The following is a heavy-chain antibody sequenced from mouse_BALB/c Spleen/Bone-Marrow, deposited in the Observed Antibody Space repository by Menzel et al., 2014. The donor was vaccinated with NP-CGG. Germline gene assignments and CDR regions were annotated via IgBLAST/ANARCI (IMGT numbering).Heavy chain of an antibody. J-gene: IGHJ4*01. CDR1: GISITTGNYR. D-gene: IGHD1-1*02. CDR2: IYYSGTI. V-gene: IGHV3-5*02. CDR3: ARDGNYAMDY. Sequence: EVKVEESGPGLVKPSQTVSLTCTVTGISITTGNYRWSWIRQFPGNKLEWIGYIYYSGTITYNPSLTSRTTITRDTSKNQFFLEMNSLTAEDTATYYCARDGNYAMDYWGQGTSVTVSS.